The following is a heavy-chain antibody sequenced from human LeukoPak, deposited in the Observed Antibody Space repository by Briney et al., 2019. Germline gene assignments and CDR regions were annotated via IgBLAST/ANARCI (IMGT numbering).Heavy chain of an antibody. J-gene: IGHJ4*02. V-gene: IGHV1-2*02. CDR2: INPNSGGT. Sequence: ASVKVSCKASGYTFTGYYMHWVRQAPGQGLGWMGWINPNSGGTNYAQKFQGRVTMTRDTSISTAYMELSRLRSDDTAVYYCARETDFGEWFDYWGQGTLVTVSS. CDR3: ARETDFGEWFDY. D-gene: IGHD3-10*01. CDR1: GYTFTGYY.